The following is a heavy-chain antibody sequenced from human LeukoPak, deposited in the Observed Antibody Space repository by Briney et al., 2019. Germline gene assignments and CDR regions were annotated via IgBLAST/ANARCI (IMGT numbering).Heavy chain of an antibody. CDR3: AKDVGFYYMDV. Sequence: GGSLRLSCAASGFTFSSYGMHWVRQAPGKGLEWVALIRYDGSNKDYADSVKGRFTISRDNSKNTLYLQMNSLRGEDTAVYYCAKDVGFYYMDVWGKGTTVTVSS. CDR2: IRYDGSNK. J-gene: IGHJ6*03. V-gene: IGHV3-30*02. CDR1: GFTFSSYG. D-gene: IGHD5-12*01.